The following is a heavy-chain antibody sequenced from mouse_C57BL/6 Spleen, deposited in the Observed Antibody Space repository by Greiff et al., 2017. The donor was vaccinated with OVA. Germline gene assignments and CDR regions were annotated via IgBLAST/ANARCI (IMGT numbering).Heavy chain of an antibody. V-gene: IGHV14-3*01. J-gene: IGHJ4*01. CDR2: IDPANGNT. CDR3: ARGGYAMDY. Sequence: EVQLQQSVAELVRPGASVKLSCTASGFTIKNTYMHWVKQRPEQGLEWIGRIDPANGNTKYAPKFQGKATITADTSSNTAYLQLSSLTSEDTAIYYGARGGYAMDYWGQGTSVTVSS. CDR1: GFTIKNTY.